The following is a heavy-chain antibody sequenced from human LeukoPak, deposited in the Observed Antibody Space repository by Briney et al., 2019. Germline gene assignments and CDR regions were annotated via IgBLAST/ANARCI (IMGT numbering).Heavy chain of an antibody. V-gene: IGHV3-20*04. D-gene: IGHD6-6*01. CDR1: GFTFDDYG. CDR2: INWNGGST. Sequence: TGGSLRLPCAASGFTFDDYGMSWVRQAAGKGLEWVSGINWNGGSTGYADSVKGRFTISRDNAKNSLYLQMNSLRAEDTALYYCAREYSSSSGFDYWGQGTLVTVSS. J-gene: IGHJ4*02. CDR3: AREYSSSSGFDY.